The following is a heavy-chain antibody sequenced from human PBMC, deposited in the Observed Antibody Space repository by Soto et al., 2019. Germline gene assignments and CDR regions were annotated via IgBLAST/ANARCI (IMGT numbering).Heavy chain of an antibody. V-gene: IGHV4-38-2*01. CDR3: ARDFAYFDS. D-gene: IGHD3-3*01. Sequence: SETLSLTCAVSGDSIIGIYHWAWIRQSPGRGLEWIASIYHTGTTSYNPSLKSRVSISMDTSKNQFSLNLDSVTAADTAVYFCARDFAYFDSWGQGTLVTVSS. J-gene: IGHJ4*02. CDR1: GDSIIGIYH. CDR2: IYHTGTT.